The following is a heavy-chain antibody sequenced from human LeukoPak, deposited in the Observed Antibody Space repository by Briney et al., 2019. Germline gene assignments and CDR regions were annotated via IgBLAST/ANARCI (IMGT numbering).Heavy chain of an antibody. CDR2: INHSGST. CDR3: ASRGYDIPDYYYYGMDV. D-gene: IGHD3-9*01. V-gene: IGHV4-34*01. CDR1: GGSFSGYY. J-gene: IGHJ6*04. Sequence: SETLSLTCAVYGGSFSGYYWSWIRQPPGKGLEWIRGINHSGSTNYNPSLKSRVTISVDTSKNQFSLKLSSVTAADTAVYYCASRGYDIPDYYYYGMDVWGKGTTVTVSS.